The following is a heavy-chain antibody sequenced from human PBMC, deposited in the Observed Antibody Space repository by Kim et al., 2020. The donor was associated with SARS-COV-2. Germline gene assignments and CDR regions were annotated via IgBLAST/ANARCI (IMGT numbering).Heavy chain of an antibody. V-gene: IGHV1-18*01. CDR3: ARVNWNHDYYYYGMDV. D-gene: IGHD1-1*01. CDR2: ISAYNGNK. CDR1: GYTFTNYG. J-gene: IGHJ6*02. Sequence: ASVKVSCKASGYTFTNYGISWVRQAPGQGLEWMGWISAYNGNKNYAQKLQGRVTMTTDTSTSTAYMELRSLRSDDTAVYYCARVNWNHDYYYYGMDVWGQGTTVTVSS.